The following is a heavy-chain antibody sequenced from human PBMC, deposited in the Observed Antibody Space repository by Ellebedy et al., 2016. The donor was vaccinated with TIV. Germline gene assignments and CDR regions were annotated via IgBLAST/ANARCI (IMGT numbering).Heavy chain of an antibody. CDR3: ARDSSDSGSYYHYYYYAMDV. V-gene: IGHV1-46*01. CDR1: GYTFTNYY. CDR2: INPSGGST. Sequence: ASVKVSCKASGYTFTNYYMHWVRQAPGQGLEWMGIINPSGGSTSYAQKFQGRVTMTRDTSTSTAHMELRSLRSDDTAVYYCARDSSDSGSYYHYYYYAMDVWGQGTTVTVSS. J-gene: IGHJ6*02. D-gene: IGHD1-26*01.